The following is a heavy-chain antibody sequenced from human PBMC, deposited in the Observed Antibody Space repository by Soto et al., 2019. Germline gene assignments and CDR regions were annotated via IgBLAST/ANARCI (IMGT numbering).Heavy chain of an antibody. D-gene: IGHD2-2*01. CDR3: ARPYCSSTSFSSRGAEYYGMDV. V-gene: IGHV1-69*02. CDR2: IIPILGIA. J-gene: IGHJ6*02. Sequence: SVKVSCKASGGTFSSYTISWVRQAPGQGLEWMGRIIPILGIANYAQKFQGRVTITADKSTSTAYMELSSLRSEDTAVYYCARPYCSSTSFSSRGAEYYGMDVWAQRTTVPVSS. CDR1: GGTFSSYT.